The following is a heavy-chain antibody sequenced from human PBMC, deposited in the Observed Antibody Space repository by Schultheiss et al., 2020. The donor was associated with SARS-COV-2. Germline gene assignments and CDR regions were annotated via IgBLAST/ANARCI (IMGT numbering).Heavy chain of an antibody. D-gene: IGHD6-13*01. CDR3: ARAEYSSSWYALGY. CDR2: IWYDGSNK. Sequence: GGSLRLSCAASGFTFSSYGMHWVRQAPGKGLEWVAVIWYDGSNKYYADSVKVRFTISRDNSKNTLYLQMNSLRAEDTAVYYCARAEYSSSWYALGYWGQGTLVTVSS. J-gene: IGHJ4*02. CDR1: GFTFSSYG. V-gene: IGHV3-33*01.